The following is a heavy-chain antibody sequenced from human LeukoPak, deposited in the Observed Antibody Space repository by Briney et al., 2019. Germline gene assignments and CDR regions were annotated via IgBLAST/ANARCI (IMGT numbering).Heavy chain of an antibody. CDR2: ISSGGST. CDR1: GFTFNNYA. Sequence: AGGSLRLSCAAAGFTFNNYAMSWVRQAPGKGLKWVSGISSGGSTYYADSVKGRFTISRDNSKNTLFLQMNSLRAEDTAVYYCARDRDYYYGMDVWGQGTTVTVSS. V-gene: IGHV3-23*01. J-gene: IGHJ6*02. CDR3: ARDRDYYYGMDV.